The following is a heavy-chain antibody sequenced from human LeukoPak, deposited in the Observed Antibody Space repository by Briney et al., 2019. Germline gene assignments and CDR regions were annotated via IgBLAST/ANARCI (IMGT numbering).Heavy chain of an antibody. CDR3: ATHYPQSVIVVVIQFDY. J-gene: IGHJ4*02. Sequence: PGGSLRLSCAASGFTFSSYEMNCVRQAPGEGLGWVSYISSSGSTIYYADSVKGRFTISRDNAKNSLYLQMNSLRAEDTAVYYCATHYPQSVIVVVIQFDYWGQGTLSPSPQ. D-gene: IGHD3-22*01. V-gene: IGHV3-48*03. CDR2: ISSSGSTI. CDR1: GFTFSSYE.